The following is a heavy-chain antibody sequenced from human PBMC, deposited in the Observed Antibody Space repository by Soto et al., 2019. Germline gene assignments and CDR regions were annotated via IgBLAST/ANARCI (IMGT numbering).Heavy chain of an antibody. Sequence: QVQLVESGGGVVQPGRSLRLSCAASGFTLSSYSMHWVRQAPGKGLDWVAAMSYDGSSKYFADSVKGRFTISRDNSKNTLSLQMNSLGAEDSAVYYCARGRSVSNHDDFEYWAREPWSPSPQ. D-gene: IGHD3-3*01. J-gene: IGHJ4*02. CDR3: ARGRSVSNHDDFEY. CDR1: GFTLSSYS. CDR2: MSYDGSSK. V-gene: IGHV3-30-3*01.